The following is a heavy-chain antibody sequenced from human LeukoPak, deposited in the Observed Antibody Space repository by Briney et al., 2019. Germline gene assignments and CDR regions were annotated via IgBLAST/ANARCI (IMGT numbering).Heavy chain of an antibody. CDR3: ARLYGSGSAQFDY. CDR2: IYYSGST. Sequence: SETLSLTCTVSGGSISSYYWSWIRQPPGKGLEWIGSIYYSGSTHYNPSLKSRVTISVDTSKNQFSLKLSSVTAADTAVYYCARLYGSGSAQFDYWGQGTLVTVSS. D-gene: IGHD3-10*01. V-gene: IGHV4-59*05. J-gene: IGHJ4*02. CDR1: GGSISSYY.